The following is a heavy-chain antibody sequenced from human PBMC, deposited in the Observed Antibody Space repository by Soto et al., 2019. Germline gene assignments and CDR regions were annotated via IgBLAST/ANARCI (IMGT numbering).Heavy chain of an antibody. Sequence: QVHLEQWGAGLLKPSETLSLTCAIYGASLGGFHWTWLRQAPGKGLEWIGELMHGGSIHYNPSLKSRVSFSLDTSKNQFSLQIMSVTAADTAVYYCARSPLGYDYVRQTWREVGDSFDIWGRGTLVTVSS. CDR3: ARSPLGYDYVRQTWREVGDSFDI. CDR2: LMHGGSI. J-gene: IGHJ3*02. CDR1: GASLGGFH. D-gene: IGHD3-16*01. V-gene: IGHV4-34*12.